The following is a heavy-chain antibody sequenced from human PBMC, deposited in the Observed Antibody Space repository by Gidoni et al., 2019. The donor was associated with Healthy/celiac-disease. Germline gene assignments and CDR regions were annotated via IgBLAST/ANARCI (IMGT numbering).Heavy chain of an antibody. J-gene: IGHJ3*02. CDR2: MNPNSGNT. CDR3: ARGLTGSYYFAFDI. D-gene: IGHD1-26*01. Sequence: QVQLVQSGAEVKKPGASVKVSCNASGYTFTSYDINWVRQATGQGLEWMGWMNPNSGNTGYAQKVHGRVTMTRNTSISTAYMELSSLRSEDTAVYYCARGLTGSYYFAFDIWGQGTMVTVSS. V-gene: IGHV1-8*01. CDR1: GYTFTSYD.